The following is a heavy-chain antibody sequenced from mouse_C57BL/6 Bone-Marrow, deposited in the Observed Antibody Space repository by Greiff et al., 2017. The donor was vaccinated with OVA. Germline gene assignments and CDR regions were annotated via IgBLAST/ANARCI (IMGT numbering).Heavy chain of an antibody. CDR3: ARTSYDGYRGFAY. Sequence: VQLQQPGAELVRPGSSVKLSCKASGYTFTSYWMHWVKQRPIQGLEWIGNIDPSDSETHYNQKFKDKATLTVDKSSSTAYMQLSSLTSEDSAVYYCARTSYDGYRGFAYWGQGTLVTVSA. V-gene: IGHV1-52*01. D-gene: IGHD2-3*01. CDR1: GYTFTSYW. J-gene: IGHJ3*01. CDR2: IDPSDSET.